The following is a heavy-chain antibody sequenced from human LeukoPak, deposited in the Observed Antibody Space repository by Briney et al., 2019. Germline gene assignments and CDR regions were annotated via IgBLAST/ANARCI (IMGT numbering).Heavy chain of an antibody. CDR1: GHSISTYA. Sequence: ASVMVSCKATGHSISTYAIHRVRQAPGQWLECMGSINTGHGYIKYSQKFQGRVTFTRDPSANTAYMELSSLRSEDTAVYFCAKAASRAAPYYFDYWGQGTLVTVSS. V-gene: IGHV1-3*04. CDR2: INTGHGYI. D-gene: IGHD2-15*01. J-gene: IGHJ4*02. CDR3: AKAASRAAPYYFDY.